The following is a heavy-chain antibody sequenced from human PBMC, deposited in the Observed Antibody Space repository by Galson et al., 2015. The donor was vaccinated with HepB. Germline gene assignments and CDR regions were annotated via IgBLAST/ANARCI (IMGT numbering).Heavy chain of an antibody. CDR3: ARMGLSDFWSGNTYYFDY. V-gene: IGHV1-46*01. CDR1: GYTFITYY. D-gene: IGHD3-3*01. J-gene: IGHJ4*02. CDR2: INSSGGHT. Sequence: SVKVSCKGSGYTFITYYIHWVRQAPRQGLEWMGLINSSGGHTSYGQKFQGRVTMTRNTSTSTVYMELSSMRSEDTAGYYCARMGLSDFWSGNTYYFDYWGQGTLVTVSS.